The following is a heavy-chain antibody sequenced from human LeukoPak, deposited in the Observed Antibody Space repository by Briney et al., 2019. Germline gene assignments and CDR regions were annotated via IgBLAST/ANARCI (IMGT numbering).Heavy chain of an antibody. Sequence: PGRSLRLSCAASGFTFSTYSMHWVRQAPGKGLEWVAIISYDGSKKYYADSVKGRFTISRDNSKNTVYLQMNSLRVDDTAVYYCAKDFAYRFLEWPHGLDYWGQGILVTVSS. CDR1: GFTFSTYS. V-gene: IGHV3-30*14. J-gene: IGHJ4*02. D-gene: IGHD3-3*01. CDR3: AKDFAYRFLEWPHGLDY. CDR2: ISYDGSKK.